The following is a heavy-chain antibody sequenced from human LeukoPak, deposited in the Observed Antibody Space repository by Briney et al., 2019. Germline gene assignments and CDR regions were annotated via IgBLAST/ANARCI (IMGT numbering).Heavy chain of an antibody. Sequence: ASVTVSCKASGYTFTGYYMQWLRQAPAQGLEWMGWINPNSGGTNYAQKFQGRVTMTRDTSISTAYMELSRLRSDDTAVYYCARDGNPQWAVDIWGQGTMVAVSS. D-gene: IGHD1-14*01. CDR2: INPNSGGT. CDR3: ARDGNPQWAVDI. CDR1: GYTFTGYY. J-gene: IGHJ3*02. V-gene: IGHV1-2*02.